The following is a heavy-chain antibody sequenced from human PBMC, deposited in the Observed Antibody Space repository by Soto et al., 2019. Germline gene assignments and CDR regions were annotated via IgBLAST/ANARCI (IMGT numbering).Heavy chain of an antibody. J-gene: IGHJ5*02. Sequence: GSLRLSCAASGFTFSSYWMSWVRQAPGKGLEWVANIKQDGSEKYYVDSVKGRFTISRDNARNTLYLQMNSLRAEDTAVYYCAKEVDSSSWYHQNWFDPWGQGTLVTVSS. V-gene: IGHV3-7*01. CDR2: IKQDGSEK. CDR1: GFTFSSYW. D-gene: IGHD6-13*01. CDR3: AKEVDSSSWYHQNWFDP.